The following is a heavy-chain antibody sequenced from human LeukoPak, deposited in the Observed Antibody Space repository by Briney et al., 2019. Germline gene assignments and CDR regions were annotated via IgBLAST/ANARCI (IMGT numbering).Heavy chain of an antibody. CDR1: GGSILSSSYY. Sequence: PSETLSLTCTVSGGSILSSSYYWGWIRQPPGKGLEWIGSIYHSGSTYYNPSLKSRVTISVDTSKNQFSLKLRSVTAADTAVYYCARDLSGYSYGYFDYWGQGTLVTVSS. CDR3: ARDLSGYSYGYFDY. J-gene: IGHJ4*02. CDR2: IYHSGST. V-gene: IGHV4-39*07. D-gene: IGHD5-18*01.